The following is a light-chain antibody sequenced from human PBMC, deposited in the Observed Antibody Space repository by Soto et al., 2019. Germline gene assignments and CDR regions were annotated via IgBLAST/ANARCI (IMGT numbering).Light chain of an antibody. V-gene: IGKV3-11*01. Sequence: EIVLTQSPATLSLSPGERAALSCRASQGVGRFLAWYQQKPGQAPRLLIYDASNRATGIPARFSGSGSETDFSLAIDNLEPEDFAVYYCQQRGGWPLTFGGGTKGEIK. CDR3: QQRGGWPLT. CDR1: QGVGRF. J-gene: IGKJ4*01. CDR2: DAS.